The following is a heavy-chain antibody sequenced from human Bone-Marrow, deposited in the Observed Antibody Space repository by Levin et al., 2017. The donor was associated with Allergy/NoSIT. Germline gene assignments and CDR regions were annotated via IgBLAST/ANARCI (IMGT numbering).Heavy chain of an antibody. CDR2: ISGSGGTT. V-gene: IGHV3-23*01. D-gene: IGHD2-2*01. Sequence: GESLKISCAASGFTFTNYAMTWVRQAPGKGLEWVSTISGSGGTTYYADSVKGRFIVSRDNSKNTLYVQMNSLRVEDTAVYYCAKNGTSTSSYRGPYFDHWGLGTLVTVSS. J-gene: IGHJ4*02. CDR1: GFTFTNYA. CDR3: AKNGTSTSSYRGPYFDH.